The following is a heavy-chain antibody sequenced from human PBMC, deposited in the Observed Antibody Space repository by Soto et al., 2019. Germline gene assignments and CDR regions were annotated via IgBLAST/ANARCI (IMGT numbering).Heavy chain of an antibody. D-gene: IGHD3-10*01. J-gene: IGHJ4*02. CDR1: GDSVSSNSAA. V-gene: IGHV6-1*01. CDR3: ARASHASGSGPFDY. Sequence: SQTLSLTFAISGDSVSSNSAAWNWIRQSPSRGLEWLGRTYYRSKWYNDYAVSVKSRITINPDTSKNQFSLQLNSVTPEDTAVYYCARASHASGSGPFDYWGQGTLVTVSS. CDR2: TYYRSKWYN.